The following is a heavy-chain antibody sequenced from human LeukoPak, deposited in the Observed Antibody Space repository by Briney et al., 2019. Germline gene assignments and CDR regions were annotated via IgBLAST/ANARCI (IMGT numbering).Heavy chain of an antibody. J-gene: IGHJ3*02. V-gene: IGHV4-59*01. CDR3: ARDGPVTDDAFDI. CDR1: GGSISSYY. CDR2: IYYSGST. D-gene: IGHD4-17*01. Sequence: PSETLSLTCTVSGGSISSYYWSWIRQPPGKGLEWIGYIYYSGSTNYNPSLKSRVTISVDTSKNQFSLKLSSVTAADTAVYYCARDGPVTDDAFDIWGQGTMVTVSS.